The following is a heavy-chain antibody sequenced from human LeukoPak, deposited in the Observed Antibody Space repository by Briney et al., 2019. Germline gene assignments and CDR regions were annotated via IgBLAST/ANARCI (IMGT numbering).Heavy chain of an antibody. CDR3: ARVGRLAYYMDV. Sequence: SETLSLTCTVSGGSITSSRYYWGWIRQTPGKGLEWIGSISYSGSTQYHPSLKSRLTIFVDTSKSQFSLKLSSVTAADTALYYCARVGRLAYYMDVWGKGTTVTVSS. CDR2: ISYSGST. D-gene: IGHD3-16*01. J-gene: IGHJ6*03. CDR1: GGSITSSRYY. V-gene: IGHV4-39*01.